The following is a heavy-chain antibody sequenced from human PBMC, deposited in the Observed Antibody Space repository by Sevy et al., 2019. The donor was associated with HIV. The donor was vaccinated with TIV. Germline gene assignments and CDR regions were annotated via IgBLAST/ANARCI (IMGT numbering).Heavy chain of an antibody. CDR2: IYYSGST. CDR3: ASYLFRDQTRLWFGELLRYGMDV. Sequence: SETLSLTCTVSGGSISSSSYYWGWIRQPPGKGLEWIGSIYYSGSTYYNPSLKSRVTISVDTSKNQFSLKLSSVTAADTAVYYCASYLFRDQTRLWFGELLRYGMDVWGQGTTVTVSS. V-gene: IGHV4-39*01. D-gene: IGHD3-10*01. CDR1: GGSISSSSYY. J-gene: IGHJ6*02.